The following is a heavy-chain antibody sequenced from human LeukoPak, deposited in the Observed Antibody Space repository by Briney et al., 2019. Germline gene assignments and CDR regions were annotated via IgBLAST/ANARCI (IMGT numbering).Heavy chain of an antibody. V-gene: IGHV3-74*01. Sequence: GGSLRLSCAASGFTFSSYSMNWVRQAPGKGLVWVSRINSDGRSTSYADSVKGRFTISRDNAKNTLYLQMNSLRAEDTAVYYCARVAFEYSSSTGWDDAFDIWGQGTMVTVSS. CDR1: GFTFSSYS. J-gene: IGHJ3*02. CDR2: INSDGRST. D-gene: IGHD6-6*01. CDR3: ARVAFEYSSSTGWDDAFDI.